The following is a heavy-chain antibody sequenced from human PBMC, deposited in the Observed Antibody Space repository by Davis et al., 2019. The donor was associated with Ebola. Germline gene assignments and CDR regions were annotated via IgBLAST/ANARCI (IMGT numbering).Heavy chain of an antibody. Sequence: AASVKVSCKASGYTFTSYAMHWVRQAPGQRLEWMGWINPNSGGTNYAQKFQGWVTMTRDTSISTAYMELSRLRSDDTAVYYCARVRIAYGMDVWGQGTTVTVSS. CDR1: GYTFTSYA. CDR2: INPNSGGT. V-gene: IGHV1-2*04. J-gene: IGHJ6*02. CDR3: ARVRIAYGMDV. D-gene: IGHD6-13*01.